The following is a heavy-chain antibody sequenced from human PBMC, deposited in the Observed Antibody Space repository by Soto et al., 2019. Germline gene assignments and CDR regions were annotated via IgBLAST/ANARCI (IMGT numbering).Heavy chain of an antibody. CDR1: GVTFRNYD. J-gene: IGHJ6*02. Sequence: EVQLVESGGGLVQPGGSLRLSCEASGVTFRNYDMHWVRQGTGKCLEWVSGISAAGDPDYADSVEGRCTISREKAQNSFFLQMNRLGVGDTAVYYFARTDRDFYGLDVWGQGTTVIVSS. V-gene: IGHV3-13*05. CDR3: ARTDRDFYGLDV. CDR2: ISAAGDP.